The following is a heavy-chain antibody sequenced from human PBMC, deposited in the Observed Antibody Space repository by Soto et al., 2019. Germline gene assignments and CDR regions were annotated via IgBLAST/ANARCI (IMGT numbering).Heavy chain of an antibody. CDR1: GYTFTSYA. D-gene: IGHD6-19*01. CDR3: AGSPGIAVADY. J-gene: IGHJ4*02. Sequence: QVQLVQSGAEEKKPGASVKVSCKASGYTFTSYAMHWVRQAPGQRLEWMGWINAGNGNTKYSKKCQGRATITSDTSASTAYMELSSLRSEDTAVYYCAGSPGIAVADYWGQGTLVTVSS. CDR2: INAGNGNT. V-gene: IGHV1-3*05.